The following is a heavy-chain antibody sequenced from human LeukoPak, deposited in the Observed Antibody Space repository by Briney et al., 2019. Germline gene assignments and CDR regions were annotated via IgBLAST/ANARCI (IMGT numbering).Heavy chain of an antibody. D-gene: IGHD6-19*01. CDR1: GGSLSSSSYY. CDR2: VYYSGST. CDR3: AGSVAGTGGRHFDY. V-gene: IGHV4-39*07. J-gene: IGHJ4*02. Sequence: SETLSLTCTVSGGSLSSSSYYWGWIRQPPGTGLEWIGSVYYSGSTYYNPSLKSRVTISVDTSKNQFSLKLSSVTAADTAVYYCAGSVAGTGGRHFDYWGQGTLVTVSS.